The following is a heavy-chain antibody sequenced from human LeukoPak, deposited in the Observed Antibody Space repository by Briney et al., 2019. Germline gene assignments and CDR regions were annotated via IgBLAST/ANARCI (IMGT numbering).Heavy chain of an antibody. Sequence: GGSLRLSCAASGFTFSSYGMHWVRQAPGKGLEWVAVISYDGSNKYHADSVKGRFTISRDNSKNTLYLQMNSLRAEDTAVYYCAKQLAAADAFDIWGQGTMVTVSS. J-gene: IGHJ3*02. CDR2: ISYDGSNK. V-gene: IGHV3-30*18. D-gene: IGHD6-13*01. CDR3: AKQLAAADAFDI. CDR1: GFTFSSYG.